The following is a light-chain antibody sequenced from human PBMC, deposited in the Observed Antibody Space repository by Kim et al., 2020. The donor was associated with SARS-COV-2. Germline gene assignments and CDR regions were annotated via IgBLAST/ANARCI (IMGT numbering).Light chain of an antibody. V-gene: IGKV3-11*01. CDR1: QSVGNY. Sequence: EVVLTQSPATLSLSPGERATLSCKASQSVGNYLAWYQHKPGQAPRLLIYDASNRATGIPDRFSGTGSGTEFTLTINNLEPEDFAVYYCQQHNSWPFVYTFGQGTKLEI. CDR2: DAS. J-gene: IGKJ2*01. CDR3: QQHNSWPFVYT.